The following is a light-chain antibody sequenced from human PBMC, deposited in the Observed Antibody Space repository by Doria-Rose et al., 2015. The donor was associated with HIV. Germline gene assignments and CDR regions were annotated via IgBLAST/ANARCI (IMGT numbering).Light chain of an antibody. V-gene: IGLV2-14*03. Sequence: PKLLIYDVNMRPSGVSNRFSGSKSGNTASLTISGVQAEDEADYYCGSYTSSTTVIFGGGTKLTVL. J-gene: IGLJ2*01. CDR3: GSYTSSTTVI. CDR2: DVN.